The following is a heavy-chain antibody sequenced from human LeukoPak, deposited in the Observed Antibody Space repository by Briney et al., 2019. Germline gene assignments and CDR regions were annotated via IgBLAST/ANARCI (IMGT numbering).Heavy chain of an antibody. Sequence: GGSLRLSCAASGFTFSSYGMSWVRQAPGKGLEWVSAISGSGGGTYYADSLKGRFTISRDNSKNTLFLQMNSLRADDTAIYYCAKGLERESRLDYWGQGTLVTVSS. CDR1: GFTFSSYG. D-gene: IGHD1-1*01. V-gene: IGHV3-23*01. J-gene: IGHJ4*02. CDR2: ISGSGGGT. CDR3: AKGLERESRLDY.